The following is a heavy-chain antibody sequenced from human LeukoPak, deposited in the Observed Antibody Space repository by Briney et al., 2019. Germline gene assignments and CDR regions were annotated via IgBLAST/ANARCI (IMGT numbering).Heavy chain of an antibody. D-gene: IGHD4-23*01. CDR1: GYTFTSYG. CDR3: ARSPGRYGGNSAKVY. V-gene: IGHV1-18*01. J-gene: IGHJ4*02. CDR2: ISAYNGNT. Sequence: ATVKVSCKASGYTFTSYGISWVRQAPGQGLEWMGWISAYNGNTNYAQKLQGRVTMTTDTSTSTAYMELRSLRSDDTAVYYCARSPGRYGGNSAKVYWGQGTLVTVSS.